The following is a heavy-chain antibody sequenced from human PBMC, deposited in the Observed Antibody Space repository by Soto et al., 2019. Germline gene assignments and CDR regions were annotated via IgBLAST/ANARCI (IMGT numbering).Heavy chain of an antibody. D-gene: IGHD6-6*01. J-gene: IGHJ6*02. Sequence: ASVKVSCKASGDTFSRYAITWVRQAPGHGLEWMGGIIPLFGTTNYAQKFQDRVTITADESTSTAYMELSSLRSDDTAVYYCVPLQPSTIVGRPGMDVWGQGTTVTVSS. CDR2: IIPLFGTT. CDR1: GDTFSRYA. CDR3: VPLQPSTIVGRPGMDV. V-gene: IGHV1-69*13.